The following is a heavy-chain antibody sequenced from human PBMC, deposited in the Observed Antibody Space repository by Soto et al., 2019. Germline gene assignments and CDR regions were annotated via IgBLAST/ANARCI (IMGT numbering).Heavy chain of an antibody. CDR3: ARGPYSYNLRYFDF. CDR1: GGSFSGYY. J-gene: IGHJ4*02. CDR2: MNHLKFT. Sequence: SETLSLTCAVYGGSFSGYYWTWIRQPPGKGLAWIGEMNHLKFTSHNPSLKSRVAISVDTSKNQFSLNLTSVTAADTALYYCARGPYSYNLRYFDFWGQGLLVTVSS. D-gene: IGHD5-18*01. V-gene: IGHV4-34*01.